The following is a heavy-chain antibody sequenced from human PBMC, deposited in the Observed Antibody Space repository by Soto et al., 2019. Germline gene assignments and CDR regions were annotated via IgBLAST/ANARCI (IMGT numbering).Heavy chain of an antibody. CDR2: INPNSGGT. V-gene: IGHV1-2*04. D-gene: IGHD6-6*01. Sequence: ASVKVSCKASGYTFTGYYMHWVRQAPGQGLEWMGWINPNSGGTNYAQKFQGWATMTRDTSISTAYMELSRLRSDDTAVYYCARDLYSSSSGWFDPWGQGTLVTVSS. J-gene: IGHJ5*02. CDR3: ARDLYSSSSGWFDP. CDR1: GYTFTGYY.